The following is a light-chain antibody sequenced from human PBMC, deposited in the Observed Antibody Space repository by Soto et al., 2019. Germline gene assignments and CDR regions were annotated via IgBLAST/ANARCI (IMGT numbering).Light chain of an antibody. CDR1: QSLRSN. V-gene: IGKV3-11*01. Sequence: EIVLTQSPGTLSVSPGEGATLSCTASQSLRSNFLAWYQQKPGQAPRLLIYDASNRATGIPARFSGSGSGTDFTLTISSLEPEDFAVYYCQQYNNWPPRVTFGRGTRLEIK. CDR2: DAS. CDR3: QQYNNWPPRVT. J-gene: IGKJ5*01.